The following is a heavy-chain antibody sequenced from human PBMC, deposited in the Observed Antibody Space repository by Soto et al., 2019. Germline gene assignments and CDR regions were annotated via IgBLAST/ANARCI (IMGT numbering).Heavy chain of an antibody. V-gene: IGHV3-21*01. CDR3: ASLDYGNAFDI. J-gene: IGHJ3*02. CDR2: ISSSSSYI. CDR1: GFTFSSYS. Sequence: LSLTCAASGFTFSSYSMNWVRQAPGKGLEWVSSISSSSSYIYYADSVKGRFTISRDNAKNSLYLQMNSLRAEDTAVYYCASLDYGNAFDIWGQGTMVTVSS. D-gene: IGHD4-17*01.